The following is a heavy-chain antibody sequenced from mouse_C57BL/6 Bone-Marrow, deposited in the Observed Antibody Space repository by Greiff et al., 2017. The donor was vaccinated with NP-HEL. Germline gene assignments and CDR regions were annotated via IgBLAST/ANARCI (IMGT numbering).Heavy chain of an antibody. CDR3: ALGLRREYYYAMDY. Sequence: VQLQQSGPGLVQPSQSLSITRTVSGFSLTSYGVHWVRQPPGKGLEWLGVIWSGGSTDYNAAFISRLSISKDNSKSQVFFKMNSLQADDTAIYYCALGLRREYYYAMDYWGQGTSVTVSS. J-gene: IGHJ4*01. CDR2: IWSGGST. D-gene: IGHD2-4*01. CDR1: GFSLTSYG. V-gene: IGHV2-4*01.